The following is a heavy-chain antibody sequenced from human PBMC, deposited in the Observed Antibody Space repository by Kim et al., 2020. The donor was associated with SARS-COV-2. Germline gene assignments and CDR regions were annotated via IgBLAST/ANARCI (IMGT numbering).Heavy chain of an antibody. D-gene: IGHD3-10*01. J-gene: IGHJ4*02. Sequence: GGSLRLSCAASGFTFSSYAMHWVRQAPGKGLEWVAVISYDGSNKYYADSVKGRFTISRDNSKNTLYLQMNSLRAEDTAVYYCARALLWFGEHIDYWGQGTLVPVSS. CDR3: ARALLWFGEHIDY. CDR2: ISYDGSNK. V-gene: IGHV3-30-3*01. CDR1: GFTFSSYA.